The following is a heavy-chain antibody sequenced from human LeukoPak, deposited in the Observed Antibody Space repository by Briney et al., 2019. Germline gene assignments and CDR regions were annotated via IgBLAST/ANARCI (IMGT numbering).Heavy chain of an antibody. D-gene: IGHD3-16*01. Sequence: GGSLRLSCAASGFTFSSYAMHWVRQAPGKGLEWVAVIWYDGSNKYYADSVKGRFTISRDNSKNTLYLQMNSLRAEDTAVYYCAKDGGWLQSRPTWDDYWGQGTLVTVSS. J-gene: IGHJ4*02. CDR1: GFTFSSYA. V-gene: IGHV3-33*06. CDR2: IWYDGSNK. CDR3: AKDGGWLQSRPTWDDY.